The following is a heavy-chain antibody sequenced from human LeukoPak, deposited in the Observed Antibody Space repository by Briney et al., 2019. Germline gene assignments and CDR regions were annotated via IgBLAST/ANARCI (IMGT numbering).Heavy chain of an antibody. V-gene: IGHV3-66*01. D-gene: IGHD3-10*01. J-gene: IGHJ4*02. Sequence: GGSLRLSCAASGFTVRSTYMSWVRQAPGKGLERVSVIYSGDTTYYADSVKGRFTISRDNSKNTLYLQMNNLRAEHTAVYYCARLVLWYFDSWGQGTLVTVSS. CDR2: IYSGDTT. CDR1: GFTVRSTY. CDR3: ARLVLWYFDS.